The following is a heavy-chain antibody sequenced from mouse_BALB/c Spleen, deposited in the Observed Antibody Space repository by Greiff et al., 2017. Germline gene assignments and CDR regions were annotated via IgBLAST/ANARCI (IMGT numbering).Heavy chain of an antibody. V-gene: IGHV1-7*01. Sequence: VQLQQSGAELAKPVASVKMSCKASGYTFTSYWMHWVTQRPGQGLEWIGYINPSTGYTEYNQKFKDKTTLTADKSSSTAYMQLSSLTSEDSAVYYCARSAYYGNCDWYVDVWGAGTTVTVSS. D-gene: IGHD2-10*01. CDR1: GYTFTSYW. J-gene: IGHJ1*01. CDR2: INPSTGYT. CDR3: ARSAYYGNCDWYVDV.